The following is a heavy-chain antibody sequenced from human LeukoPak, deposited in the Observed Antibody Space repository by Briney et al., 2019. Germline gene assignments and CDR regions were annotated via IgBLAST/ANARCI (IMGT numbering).Heavy chain of an antibody. J-gene: IGHJ4*02. CDR1: GYTFTGYY. Sequence: ASVKVSCKASGYTFTGYYMHWVRQAPGQGLEWMGWINPNSGGTNYAQKFQGWVTMTRDTSISTAYMELSRLRSDDTAVYYCARAAMTTVTTELDYWGQGTLVTVSS. CDR2: INPNSGGT. D-gene: IGHD4-17*01. CDR3: ARAAMTTVTTELDY. V-gene: IGHV1-2*04.